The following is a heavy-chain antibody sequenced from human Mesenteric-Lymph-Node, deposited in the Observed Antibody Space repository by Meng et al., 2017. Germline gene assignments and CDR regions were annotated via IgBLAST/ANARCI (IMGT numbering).Heavy chain of an antibody. CDR3: ARDLLLSRYCSGGSCLRGLNY. Sequence: SETLSLTCIVSGYFISSGYYWAWVRQPPGKGLEWIATIHRSGSTYYNPSLKSRVTISVDTSRNQFSLKLSSVTAADTAVYYCARDLLLSRYCSGGSCLRGLNYWGQGTLVTVSS. V-gene: IGHV4-38-2*02. J-gene: IGHJ4*02. CDR1: GYFISSGYY. D-gene: IGHD2-15*01. CDR2: IHRSGST.